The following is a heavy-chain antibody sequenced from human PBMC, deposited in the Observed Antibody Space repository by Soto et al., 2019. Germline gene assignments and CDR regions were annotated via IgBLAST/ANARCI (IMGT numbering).Heavy chain of an antibody. V-gene: IGHV4-34*01. D-gene: IGHD2-2*03. CDR2: INHSGST. Sequence: QVHLQQWGAGLLKPSETLSLTCAVYGGSFSDNYWSWIRQSPEKGLGWIGEINHSGSTNYNPALKSRVIISVNTSQSQFSLKLNSVTAADTAVYYCARGEFGVGYCSGTTYYGSFDILGQGTMVTVSS. CDR3: ARGEFGVGYCSGTTYYGSFDI. CDR1: GGSFSDNY. J-gene: IGHJ3*02.